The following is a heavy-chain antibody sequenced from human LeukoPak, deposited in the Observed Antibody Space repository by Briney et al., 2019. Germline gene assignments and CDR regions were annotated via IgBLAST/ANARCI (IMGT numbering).Heavy chain of an antibody. Sequence: KPGGSLRLSCAASGFTFSSYSMNWVRQAPGKGLEWVSSISSSSSYIYYADSVKGRFTISRDNAKNSLYLQMNSLRAEDTAVYYCAKPTHTITSSTSRGGAFDIWGQGTMVTVSS. CDR3: AKPTHTITSSTSRGGAFDI. CDR2: ISSSSSYI. J-gene: IGHJ3*02. CDR1: GFTFSSYS. D-gene: IGHD2-2*01. V-gene: IGHV3-21*04.